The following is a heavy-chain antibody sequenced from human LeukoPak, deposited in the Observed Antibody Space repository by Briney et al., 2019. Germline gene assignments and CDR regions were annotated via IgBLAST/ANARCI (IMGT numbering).Heavy chain of an antibody. D-gene: IGHD6-19*01. Sequence: SETLSLTCTVSGGSISSYYWSWIRRPPGKGLEWIGYIYYSGSTNYNPSLKSRVTISVDTSKNQFSLKLSSVTAADTAVYYCARAALSSGWYDYWGQGTLVTVSS. CDR3: ARAALSSGWYDY. CDR1: GGSISSYY. V-gene: IGHV4-59*01. J-gene: IGHJ4*02. CDR2: IYYSGST.